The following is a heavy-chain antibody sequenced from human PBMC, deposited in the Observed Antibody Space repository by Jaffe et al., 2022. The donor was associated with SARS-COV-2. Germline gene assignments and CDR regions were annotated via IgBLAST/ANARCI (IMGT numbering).Heavy chain of an antibody. J-gene: IGHJ4*02. CDR1: GYTFTSYA. CDR2: INAGNGNT. D-gene: IGHD3-22*01. Sequence: QVQLVQSGAEVKKPGASVKVSCKASGYTFTSYAMHWVRQAPGQRLEWMGWINAGNGNTKYSQKFQGRVTITRDTSASTAYMELSSLRSEDTAVYYCARGYYYDSSGYYLGKDGVPFDYWGQGTLVTVSS. CDR3: ARGYYYDSSGYYLGKDGVPFDY. V-gene: IGHV1-3*01.